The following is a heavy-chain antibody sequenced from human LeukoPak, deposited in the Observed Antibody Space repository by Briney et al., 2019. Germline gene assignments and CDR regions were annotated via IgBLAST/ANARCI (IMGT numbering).Heavy chain of an antibody. Sequence: GSLRLSCAASGFTFSIYEMNWVRQAPGKGLEWIGSIYYSGSTYYNPSLKSRVTISVDTSKNQFSLKLSSVTAADTAVYYCARQILFHSERWLKFFDYWGQGTLVTVSS. V-gene: IGHV4-39*01. CDR2: IYYSGST. CDR3: ARQILFHSERWLKFFDY. CDR1: GFTFSIYE. D-gene: IGHD5-24*01. J-gene: IGHJ4*02.